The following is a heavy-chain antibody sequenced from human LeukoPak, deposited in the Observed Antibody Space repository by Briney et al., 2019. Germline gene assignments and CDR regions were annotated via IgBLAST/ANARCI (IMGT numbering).Heavy chain of an antibody. Sequence: SETLSLTCAVYGGSFSGYYWSWIRQPPGKGLEWIGEINHNGSTNYNPSLKSRATLSVHTSKSQFSLKLSSVTAADTAVYHCARARLNYDDIWGSYRYRVYFDYWGQGTLVTVSS. CDR3: ARARLNYDDIWGSYRYRVYFDY. CDR2: INHNGST. CDR1: GGSFSGYY. V-gene: IGHV4-34*01. J-gene: IGHJ4*02. D-gene: IGHD3-16*02.